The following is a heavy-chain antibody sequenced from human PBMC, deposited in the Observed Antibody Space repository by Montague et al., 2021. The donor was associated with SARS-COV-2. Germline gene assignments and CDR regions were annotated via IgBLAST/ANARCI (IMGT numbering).Heavy chain of an antibody. CDR3: ARVFSGTYLGYFDY. CDR2: ISYDGNNK. Sequence: SLRLSCAASGFTFSLYSMHWVRQAPGKGLEWVAVISYDGNNKYYADSVRGRFTVSRDNSKNTLHLQMSSLRAEDTAVYYCARVFSGTYLGYFDYWGQGSLVTVSS. D-gene: IGHD1-26*01. CDR1: GFTFSLYS. V-gene: IGHV3-30-3*01. J-gene: IGHJ4*02.